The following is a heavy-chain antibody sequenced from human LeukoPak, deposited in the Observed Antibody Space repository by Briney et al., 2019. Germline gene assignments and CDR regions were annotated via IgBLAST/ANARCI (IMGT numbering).Heavy chain of an antibody. D-gene: IGHD6-19*01. CDR2: INHSGST. Sequence: PLETLSLTCAVYSGSFSGYYWSWIRQPPGKGLEWIGEINHSGSTNYNPSLKSRVTISVDTSKNQFSLKLSSVTAADTAVYYCARGSEVYSSGWYRIDYWGQGTLVTVSS. J-gene: IGHJ4*02. V-gene: IGHV4-34*01. CDR3: ARGSEVYSSGWYRIDY. CDR1: SGSFSGYY.